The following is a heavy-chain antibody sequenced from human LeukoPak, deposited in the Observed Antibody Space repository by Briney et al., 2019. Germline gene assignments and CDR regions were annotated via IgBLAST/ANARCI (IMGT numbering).Heavy chain of an antibody. CDR1: GFTFSSYS. V-gene: IGHV3-21*01. D-gene: IGHD3-16*01. CDR2: ISSSSYI. Sequence: GGSLRLSCAASGFTFSSYSMNWVRQAPGKGLEWVSSISSSSYIYYANSVKGRFTISRDNAKNSLYLQMNSLRAEDTAVYYCARDWGVGDAFDIWGQGTMVTVSS. J-gene: IGHJ3*02. CDR3: ARDWGVGDAFDI.